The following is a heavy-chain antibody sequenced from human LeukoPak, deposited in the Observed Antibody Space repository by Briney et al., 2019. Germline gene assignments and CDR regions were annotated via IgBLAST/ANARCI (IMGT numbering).Heavy chain of an antibody. CDR2: ISGGGAGT. J-gene: IGHJ4*02. Sequence: GGSLRLSCAASGLSFSFYAMSWVRQAPRKGLEWVSSISGGGAGTYYADSVKGRFTISRDNSKNTLYLQMNSLRAEDTAVYYCARRYFDYWGQGTLVTVSS. V-gene: IGHV3-23*01. CDR3: ARRYFDY. CDR1: GLSFSFYA.